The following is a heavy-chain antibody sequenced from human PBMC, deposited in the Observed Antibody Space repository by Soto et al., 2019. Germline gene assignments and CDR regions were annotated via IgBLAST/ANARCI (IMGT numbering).Heavy chain of an antibody. CDR3: ARDVERRDVLDY. J-gene: IGHJ4*02. CDR1: GFTFSSYA. V-gene: IGHV3-30*03. D-gene: IGHD1-1*01. CDR2: ISYEGTDK. Sequence: QVQLVESGGGVVQPGRSLRLSCAASGFTFSSYAMHWVRQAPGKGLDWVAVISYEGTDKYYADSVTGRFTISRDNSKNMLVHQMNILRVEDTAVYFCARDVERRDVLDYWGQGTLVTVSS.